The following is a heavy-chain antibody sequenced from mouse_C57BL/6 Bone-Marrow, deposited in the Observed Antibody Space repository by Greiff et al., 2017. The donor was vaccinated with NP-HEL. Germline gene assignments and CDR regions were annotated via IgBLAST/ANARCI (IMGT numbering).Heavy chain of an antibody. V-gene: IGHV5-9-1*02. D-gene: IGHD4-1*01. CDR3: TRESLTVYAMDY. CDR1: GFTFSSYA. CDR2: ISSGGDYI. Sequence: EVKVVESGEGLVKPGGSLKLSCAASGFTFSSYAMSWVRQTPEKRLEWVAYISSGGDYIYYADTVKGRFTISRDNARNPLYLQMSSLKSEDTAMYYCTRESLTVYAMDYWGQGTSVTVSS. J-gene: IGHJ4*01.